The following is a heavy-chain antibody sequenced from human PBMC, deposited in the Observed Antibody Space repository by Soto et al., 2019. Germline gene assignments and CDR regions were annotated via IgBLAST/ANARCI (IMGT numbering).Heavy chain of an antibody. J-gene: IGHJ6*02. CDR2: ISDDGSNK. Sequence: QVQLVESGGGVVQPGRSLRLSCAASGFTFSSYAMHWVRQAPGKGLEWVAVISDDGSNKYYADSVKGRFTISRDNSKNTLYLQMNSLRAEDTAVYYCARDSGSYSADPYYYYGMDVWGQGTTVTVSS. V-gene: IGHV3-30-3*01. CDR1: GFTFSSYA. D-gene: IGHD1-26*01. CDR3: ARDSGSYSADPYYYYGMDV.